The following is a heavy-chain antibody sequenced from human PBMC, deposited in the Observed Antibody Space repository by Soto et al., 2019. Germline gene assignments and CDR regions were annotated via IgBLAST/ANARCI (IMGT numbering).Heavy chain of an antibody. J-gene: IGHJ4*02. D-gene: IGHD3-3*01. CDR2: INNDATYR. V-gene: IGHV3-11*06. Sequence: SGGSLRLSCAGSGFTFSDYFITWIRQAPGKGLEWISYINNDATYRKYADSVKGRFTVSRDNAKNSVFLQMNSLRPEDTALYYYGKGDTIFGVVDDWGPGTMVTVSS. CDR1: GFTFSDYF. CDR3: GKGDTIFGVVDD.